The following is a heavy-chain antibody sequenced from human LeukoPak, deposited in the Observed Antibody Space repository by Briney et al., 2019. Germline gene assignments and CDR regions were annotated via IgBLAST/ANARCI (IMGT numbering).Heavy chain of an antibody. V-gene: IGHV1-2*02. J-gene: IGHJ4*02. D-gene: IGHD6-13*01. CDR3: ARNGDSSSWYWDYFDH. Sequence: ASVKVSCKASGYTFTGYYMHWVRQAPGQGLEWMGWINPNSDGTNYAQKFQGRVTMTRDTSISTAYMELSRLRSDDTAVYYCARNGDSSSWYWDYFDHWGQGTLVTVSS. CDR2: INPNSDGT. CDR1: GYTFTGYY.